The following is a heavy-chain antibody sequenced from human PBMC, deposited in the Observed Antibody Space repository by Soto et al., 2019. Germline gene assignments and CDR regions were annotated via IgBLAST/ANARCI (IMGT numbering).Heavy chain of an antibody. V-gene: IGHV3-21*02. Sequence: EVQIVESGGGLVQPGGSVRLSCNFTFSMYSMDWVRQAPGKGLEWVASISSGGVYIKYADSVKGRSTISRDNAKNSVSLQMNSLRVDDTARYFCTRDQGGSYDSWFDPWGQGTLVTVSS. D-gene: IGHD1-26*01. CDR2: ISSGGVYI. CDR1: FTFSMYS. J-gene: IGHJ5*02. CDR3: TRDQGGSYDSWFDP.